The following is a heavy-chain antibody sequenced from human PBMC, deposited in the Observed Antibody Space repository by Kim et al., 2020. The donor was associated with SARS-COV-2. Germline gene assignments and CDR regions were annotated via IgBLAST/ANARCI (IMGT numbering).Heavy chain of an antibody. Sequence: GGSLRLSCAVSGFTFDDYSVHWVRQAPGKGLEWFSLISWEGGETDYADSVKGRFTISRDKSKNSLYLEMNSLRSEDTAVYYCATWGVYTSSWYGFFDYWG. CDR2: ISWEGGET. D-gene: IGHD6-13*01. V-gene: IGHV3-43*01. J-gene: IGHJ5*01. CDR3: ATWGVYTSSWYGFFDY. CDR1: GFTFDDYS.